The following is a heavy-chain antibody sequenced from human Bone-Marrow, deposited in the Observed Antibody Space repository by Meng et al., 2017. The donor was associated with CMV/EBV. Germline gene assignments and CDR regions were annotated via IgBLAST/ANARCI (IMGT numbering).Heavy chain of an antibody. CDR3: ARDFRESYYDFWSGYYNYYYGMDV. CDR1: GFTFSSYW. D-gene: IGHD3-3*01. J-gene: IGHJ6*02. CDR2: IKQDGSEK. Sequence: GGSLRLSCAASGFTFSSYWKSWVRQAPGKGLEWVANIKQDGSEKYYVDSVKGRFTISRDNAKNSLYLQMNSLRAEDTAVYYCARDFRESYYDFWSGYYNYYYGMDVWGQGTTVTVSS. V-gene: IGHV3-7*01.